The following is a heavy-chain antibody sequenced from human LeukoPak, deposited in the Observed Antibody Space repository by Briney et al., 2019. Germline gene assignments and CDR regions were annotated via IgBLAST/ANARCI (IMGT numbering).Heavy chain of an antibody. V-gene: IGHV4-38-2*02. CDR1: GYSISSGYY. CDR3: ARALAAEDY. CDR2: IYHSGST. Sequence: SETLSLTCTVSGYSISSGYYWGWIRQPPGEGLEWIGSIYHSGSTYYNPSPKSRVTISVDTSKNQFSLKLSSVTAADTAVYYCARALAAEDYWGQGTLVTVSS. J-gene: IGHJ4*02. D-gene: IGHD6-13*01.